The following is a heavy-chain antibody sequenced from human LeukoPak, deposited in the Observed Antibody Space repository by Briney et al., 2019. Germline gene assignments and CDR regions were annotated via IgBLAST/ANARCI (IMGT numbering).Heavy chain of an antibody. CDR2: INGDGGST. CDR3: AKGPVGY. V-gene: IGHV3-74*01. J-gene: IGHJ4*02. CDR1: GFTFSSYW. Sequence: PGGSLRLSCAASGFTFSSYWMHWVRQAPGKGLVWVARINGDGGSTNYADSVKGRFTISRDNAKTTLYLQMNSLRAEDTAVYYCAKGPVGYWGQGTLVTVSS.